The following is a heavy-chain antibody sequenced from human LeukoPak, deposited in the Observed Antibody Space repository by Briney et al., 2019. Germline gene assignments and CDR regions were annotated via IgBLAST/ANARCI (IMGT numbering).Heavy chain of an antibody. D-gene: IGHD3-9*01. Sequence: SETLSLTCTVSGGSISSSSYYWGWIRQPPGKGLEWIGSIYYSGSTYYNPSLKSRVTISVDTSKNQFSLKLSSVTAADTAVYYCARQGGRYFDWLLYRYWGQGTLATVSS. CDR1: GGSISSSSYY. CDR2: IYYSGST. J-gene: IGHJ4*02. V-gene: IGHV4-39*01. CDR3: ARQGGRYFDWLLYRY.